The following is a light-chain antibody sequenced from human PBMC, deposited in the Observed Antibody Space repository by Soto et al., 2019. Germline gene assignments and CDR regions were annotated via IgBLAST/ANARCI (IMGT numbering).Light chain of an antibody. J-gene: IGKJ1*01. CDR2: DAS. CDR1: QSISSW. V-gene: IGKV1-5*01. CDR3: QQYNSNST. Sequence: DIQMTQSPSTLSASVGDRVTITCRASQSISSWLAWYQQKPGKAPKLLIYDASSLESGVPSRFSGSGSGTEFTLPFSSLQPDDFATYYCQQYNSNSTFGQGTKVQIK.